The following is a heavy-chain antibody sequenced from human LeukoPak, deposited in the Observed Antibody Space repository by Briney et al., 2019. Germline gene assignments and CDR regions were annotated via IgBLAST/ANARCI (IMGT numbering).Heavy chain of an antibody. Sequence: SQTLSLTCTVSGGSISSGGYYWSWIRQHPGKGLEWIGYIYYSGSTYYNPSLKSRVTIPVDTSKNQFSLKLSSVTAADTAVYYCARDGYGSGSYYYWGQGTLVTVSS. D-gene: IGHD3-10*01. CDR1: GGSISSGGYY. J-gene: IGHJ4*02. V-gene: IGHV4-31*03. CDR2: IYYSGST. CDR3: ARDGYGSGSYYY.